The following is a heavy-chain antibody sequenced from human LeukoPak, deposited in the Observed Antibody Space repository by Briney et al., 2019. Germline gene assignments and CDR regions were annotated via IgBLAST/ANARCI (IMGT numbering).Heavy chain of an antibody. D-gene: IGHD5-24*01. V-gene: IGHV1-69*13. CDR3: ARTSRLVEGMDV. CDR1: GGTFSSYA. Sequence: SVKVSCKASGGTFSSYAISWVRQAPGQGLEWMGGIIPIFGTANHAQKFQGRVTITADESTSTAYMELSSLRSEDTAVYYCARTSRLVEGMDVWGQGTTVTVSS. J-gene: IGHJ6*02. CDR2: IIPIFGTA.